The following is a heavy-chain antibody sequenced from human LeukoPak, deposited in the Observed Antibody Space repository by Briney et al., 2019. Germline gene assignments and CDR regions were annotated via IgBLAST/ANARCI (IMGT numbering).Heavy chain of an antibody. Sequence: GRSLRLSCAASGFTFSHYGMHWVRQAPGKGLEWVAVISYDGSNKYYAESVKGRFTISRDDSKNTLYLQMNSLRAEGTAVYYCASYSVSGSYGYWGQGTLVTVSS. CDR2: ISYDGSNK. V-gene: IGHV3-30*05. J-gene: IGHJ4*02. CDR1: GFTFSHYG. D-gene: IGHD1-26*01. CDR3: ASYSVSGSYGY.